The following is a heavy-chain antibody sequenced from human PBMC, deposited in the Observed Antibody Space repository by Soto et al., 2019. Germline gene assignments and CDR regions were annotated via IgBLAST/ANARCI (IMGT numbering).Heavy chain of an antibody. V-gene: IGHV1-46*03. CDR2: ITPSGGST. J-gene: IGHJ4*02. D-gene: IGHD3-22*01. CDR3: ARAYYDSSGYRVYFDY. CDR1: GYTFTNCY. Sequence: ASVKVSCRASGYTFTNCYLHWVRQAPGQGLEWMGIITPSGGSTSSAQKFQGRVTMTRDTSTSTVYMELSSLRSEDTAVYYCARAYYDSSGYRVYFDYWGQGTLVTVSS.